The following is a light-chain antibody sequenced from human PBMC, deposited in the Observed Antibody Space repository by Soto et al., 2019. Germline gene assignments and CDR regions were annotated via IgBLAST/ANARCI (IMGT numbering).Light chain of an antibody. J-gene: IGLJ2*01. V-gene: IGLV2-8*01. Sequence: QSALTQPPSASGSPGESVTISCTGSSGDVGAFKYVSWFQQFPGKAPKLIIYEVSERPSGVPGRFSGSKSDNTASLTVSGLQADDEGIYFWPAYAGFNNLLFGGGTQLAV. CDR1: SGDVGAFKY. CDR3: PAYAGFNNLL. CDR2: EVS.